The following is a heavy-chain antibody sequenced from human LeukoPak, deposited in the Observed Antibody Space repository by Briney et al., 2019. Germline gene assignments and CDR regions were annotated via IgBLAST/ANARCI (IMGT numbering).Heavy chain of an antibody. CDR3: ASSPAFDILTGYFPYYLDY. CDR2: IYYSGST. D-gene: IGHD3-9*01. CDR1: GGSISSYY. Sequence: SETLSLTCTVSGGSISSYYWSWIRQPPGKGLEWIGYIYYSGSTNYNPSLKSRVTISVDTSKNQFSLRLSSVTAADTAVYYCASSPAFDILTGYFPYYLDYWGQGTLVTVSS. V-gene: IGHV4-59*01. J-gene: IGHJ4*02.